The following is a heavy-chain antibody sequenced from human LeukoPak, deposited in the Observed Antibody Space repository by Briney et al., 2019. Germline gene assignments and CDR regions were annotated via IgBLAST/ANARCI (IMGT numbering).Heavy chain of an antibody. CDR2: IIPIFDTA. D-gene: IGHD3-10*01. CDR3: AQTPPGYGSGTYSMYFDY. V-gene: IGHV1-69*05. J-gene: IGHJ4*02. Sequence: SSVKVSCKASGGTLISYGIRWVRQAPGQGLEWMGRIIPIFDTANYAQKFQGRVTITTDESTSTAYMEVSSLRSEDTAVHYCAQTPPGYGSGTYSMYFDYWGRRTLVTVSS. CDR1: GGTLISYG.